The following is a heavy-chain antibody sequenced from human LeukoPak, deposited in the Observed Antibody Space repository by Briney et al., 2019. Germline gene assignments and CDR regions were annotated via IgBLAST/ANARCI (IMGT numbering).Heavy chain of an antibody. CDR1: GDIFSTFA. D-gene: IGHD6-19*01. J-gene: IGHJ4*02. CDR3: ASNIIAVAGFDY. V-gene: IGHV3-23*01. Sequence: QAGGSLRLSCAASGDIFSTFAMSWVRQAPGRGLEWVSGISTISSTFYTDSVKGRFTISRDNSKNTLYLQMNSLRAEDTAVYYCASNIIAVAGFDYWGQGTLVTVSS. CDR2: ISTISST.